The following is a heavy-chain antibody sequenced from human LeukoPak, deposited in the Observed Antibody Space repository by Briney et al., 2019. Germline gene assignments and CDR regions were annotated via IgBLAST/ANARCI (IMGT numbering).Heavy chain of an antibody. Sequence: SETLSLTCTVSGGSISSSSYYWGWIRQPAGKGLEWIGRIYTTGSPSYSPSLKSRVTISVDTSTNQFSLKLTSVSAADTAVYYCARDRGITTARGVPSWFDPWGQGTLVTVSS. CDR3: ARDRGITTARGVPSWFDP. V-gene: IGHV4-61*02. CDR1: GGSISSSSYY. D-gene: IGHD3-10*01. J-gene: IGHJ5*02. CDR2: IYTTGSP.